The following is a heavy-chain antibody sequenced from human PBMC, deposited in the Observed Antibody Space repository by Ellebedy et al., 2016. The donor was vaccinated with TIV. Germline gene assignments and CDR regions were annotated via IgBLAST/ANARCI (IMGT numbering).Heavy chain of an antibody. D-gene: IGHD2-2*01. CDR2: IEQYGSEK. CDR1: GFTFSNYW. V-gene: IGHV3-7*01. Sequence: PGGSLRLSCEASGFTFSNYWMSWVRQAPGKGLEWVANIEQYGSEKYFVDSVKGRFTISRDNAKNSLYLQMNSLRAEDTAVYYCVRGKGNCIRTSCSPKNYFDYWGQGTLVTVSS. CDR3: VRGKGNCIRTSCSPKNYFDY. J-gene: IGHJ4*02.